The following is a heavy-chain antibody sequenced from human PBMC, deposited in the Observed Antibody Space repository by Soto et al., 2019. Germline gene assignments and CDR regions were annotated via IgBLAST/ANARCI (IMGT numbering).Heavy chain of an antibody. J-gene: IGHJ6*03. Sequence: SETLSLTCTVSGGSISSSSYYWGWIRQPPGKGLEWIGSIYYSGSTYYNQSLKSRVTISVDTSKNQFSLKLSSVTAADTAVYYCARSSSSSPYYYYYYMDVWGKGTTVTVSS. CDR3: ARSSSSSPYYYYYYMDV. D-gene: IGHD6-6*01. V-gene: IGHV4-39*01. CDR1: GGSISSSSYY. CDR2: IYYSGST.